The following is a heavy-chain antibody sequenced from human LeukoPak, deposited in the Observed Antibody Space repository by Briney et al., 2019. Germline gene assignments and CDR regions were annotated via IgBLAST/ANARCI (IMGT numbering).Heavy chain of an antibody. CDR3: ARDPQGAAMIPGGFDY. CDR1: GFTFSSYE. V-gene: IGHV3-48*03. D-gene: IGHD2-2*01. Sequence: PGGSLRLSCAASGFTFSSYEMNWVRQAPGKGLEWVSYISSSGSTIYYAVSVKGRFTISRDNAKDSLYLQMHSLRAEDTGVYYCARDPQGAAMIPGGFDYWGQGTLVTVSS. J-gene: IGHJ4*02. CDR2: ISSSGSTI.